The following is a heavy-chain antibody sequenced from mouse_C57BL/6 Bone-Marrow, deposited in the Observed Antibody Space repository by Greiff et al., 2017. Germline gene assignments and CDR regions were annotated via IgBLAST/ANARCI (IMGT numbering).Heavy chain of an antibody. CDR1: GYSFTGYY. Sequence: EVQLQQSGPELVKPGASVKISCKASGYSFTGYYMNWVKQSPEKSLEWIGEITPSTGGTTYNQKFKAKATLTVDKSSSTAYMQLKSLTSEDSAVYYCARDYGSSLFAYWGQGTLVTVSA. D-gene: IGHD1-1*01. CDR2: ITPSTGGT. J-gene: IGHJ3*01. V-gene: IGHV1-42*01. CDR3: ARDYGSSLFAY.